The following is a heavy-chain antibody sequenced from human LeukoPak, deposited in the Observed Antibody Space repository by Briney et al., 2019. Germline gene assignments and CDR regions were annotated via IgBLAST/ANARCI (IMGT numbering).Heavy chain of an antibody. J-gene: IGHJ5*02. V-gene: IGHV5-51*01. CDR2: IYPGDSDI. D-gene: IGHD2-2*01. CDR3: ARGARYCSSTSCYGNWFDP. CDR1: GYSFTSYW. Sequence: GESLKISCKGSGYSFTSYWIGWVRQMPGKGLEWMGIIYPGDSDIRYSPSFQGQVTISADKSISTAYLQWSSLKASDTAMYYCARGARYCSSTSCYGNWFDPWGQGTLVTVSS.